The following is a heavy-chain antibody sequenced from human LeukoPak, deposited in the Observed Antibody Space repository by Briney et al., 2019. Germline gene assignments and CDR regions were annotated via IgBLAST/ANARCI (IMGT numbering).Heavy chain of an antibody. Sequence: PGGSLRLSCAASGFTFSSYGMNWVRQAPGKGLEWVGRIKTKTDGGTTDYAAPVKGRFTISRDDSKNTLYLQMNSLKTEDTAVYYCTTEGRGCNYFDYWGQGTLVTVSS. V-gene: IGHV3-15*01. J-gene: IGHJ4*02. CDR3: TTEGRGCNYFDY. D-gene: IGHD5-24*01. CDR2: IKTKTDGGTT. CDR1: GFTFSSYG.